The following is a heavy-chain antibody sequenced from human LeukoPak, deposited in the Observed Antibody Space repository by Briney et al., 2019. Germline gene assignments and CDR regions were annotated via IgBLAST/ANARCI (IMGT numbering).Heavy chain of an antibody. V-gene: IGHV3-23*01. D-gene: IGHD4-17*01. CDR1: GFSVSKPW. CDR2: ISGSGGST. Sequence: PGGSLRLSCEAHGFSVSKPWMSWVRQAPGKGLEWVSLISGSGGSTYYADSVKGRFTVSRDNSKNTEYLQMNSLRAEDTAIYYCAKDDDDGDHVVVDHWGQGTLVTVSS. CDR3: AKDDDDGDHVVVDH. J-gene: IGHJ4*02.